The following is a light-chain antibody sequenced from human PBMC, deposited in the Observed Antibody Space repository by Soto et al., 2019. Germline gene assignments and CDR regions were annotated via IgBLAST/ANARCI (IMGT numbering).Light chain of an antibody. V-gene: IGKV3-20*01. CDR1: HSVTSSY. CDR2: GAS. Sequence: EIVLTQSPGTLSLSPGERATLSCRASHSVTSSYLAWYQQKPGQAPRLLIYGASSRATGIPDRFSGSGSGTDFTLTISRLEPQDFAMYYCHQYGSSPLTFGGGTKVEIK. J-gene: IGKJ4*01. CDR3: HQYGSSPLT.